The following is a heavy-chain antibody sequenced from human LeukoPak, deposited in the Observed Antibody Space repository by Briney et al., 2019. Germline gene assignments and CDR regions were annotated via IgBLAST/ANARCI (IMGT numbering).Heavy chain of an antibody. V-gene: IGHV3-48*01. CDR1: GFIFDSYS. CDR2: ISSGGSTI. CDR3: ARDIAPSAIPDAFDF. D-gene: IGHD2-2*02. Sequence: GGSLTLSCAASGFIFDSYSMNWVRQAPGKGLEWVSYISSGGSTINYADSVKGRFAISRDNAKNSLYLQMNSLRAEDTAVYYCARDIAPSAIPDAFDFWGQGTMVTVSS. J-gene: IGHJ3*01.